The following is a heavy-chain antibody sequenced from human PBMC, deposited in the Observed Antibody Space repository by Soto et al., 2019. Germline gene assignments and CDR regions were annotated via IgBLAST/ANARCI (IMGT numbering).Heavy chain of an antibody. D-gene: IGHD1-1*01. Sequence: QPGGSLSLSCPASGFTFSNFAMSWVRQAGGNGLEWVAGLGGRDGLTSYAASVDSRFTISRHDSKITMYLQMTTLIAAATAVYSGTKGGDVVRSTGTWFSIDSWGQGALVTVSS. CDR1: GFTFSNFA. CDR2: LGGRDGLT. V-gene: IGHV3-23*01. J-gene: IGHJ4*02. CDR3: TKGGDVVRSTGTWFSIDS.